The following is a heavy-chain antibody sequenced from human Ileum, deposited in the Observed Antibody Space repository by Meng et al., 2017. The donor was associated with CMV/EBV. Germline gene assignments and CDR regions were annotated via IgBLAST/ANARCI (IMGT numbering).Heavy chain of an antibody. CDR1: GGSISSSRYY. CDR3: ARTSDYYYYFQY. V-gene: IGHV4-39*01. D-gene: IGHD3-22*01. J-gene: IGHJ4*02. Sequence: TVSGGSISSSRYYWGWIRQAPGKGLEWIGNIYYSGNTYYDASLKSRVAISVDTPRNQFSLKLSSVTASDTAVYYCARTSDYYYYFQYWGQGTLVTVSS. CDR2: IYYSGNT.